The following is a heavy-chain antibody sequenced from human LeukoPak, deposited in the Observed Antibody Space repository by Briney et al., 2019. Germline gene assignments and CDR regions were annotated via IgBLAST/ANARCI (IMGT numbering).Heavy chain of an antibody. J-gene: IGHJ4*02. CDR1: GFTFINYW. CDR2: INKDGSEK. Sequence: GGSRRLPCAASGFTFINYWMSWVRQAPGKGLEWVANINKDGSEKYYVDSVKGRFIISRDNAKNSLYLQMNSLRAEDTAVYYCARRYCSGGSCYSVDYWGQGTLVTVSS. CDR3: ARRYCSGGSCYSVDY. V-gene: IGHV3-7*01. D-gene: IGHD2-15*01.